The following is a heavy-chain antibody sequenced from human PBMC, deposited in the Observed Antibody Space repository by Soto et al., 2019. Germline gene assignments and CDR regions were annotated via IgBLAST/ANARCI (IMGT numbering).Heavy chain of an antibody. J-gene: IGHJ4*02. CDR1: GGTFSSYT. D-gene: IGHD3-9*01. Sequence: GASVKVSCKASGGTFSSYTISWVRQAPGQGLEWMGRIIPILGIANYAQKFQGRVTITADKSTSTAYMELSSLRSEDTAVYYCARGPKLVLRYFDWLPDFDYWGQGTLVTVSS. CDR2: IIPILGIA. V-gene: IGHV1-69*02. CDR3: ARGPKLVLRYFDWLPDFDY.